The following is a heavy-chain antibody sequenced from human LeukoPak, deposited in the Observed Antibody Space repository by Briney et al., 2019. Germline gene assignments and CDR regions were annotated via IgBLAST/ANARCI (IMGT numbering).Heavy chain of an antibody. CDR2: IYYSGST. V-gene: IGHV4-59*08. D-gene: IGHD3-16*01. Sequence: PSETLSLTCTVSGGSISSYYWSWIRQPPGKGLEWIGYIYYSGSTDYNPSLKSRVTISVDTSKNQFSLKLSSVTAADTAVYYCARQLRTKLLFPWYFDLWGRGTLVTVSS. CDR3: ARQLRTKLLFPWYFDL. J-gene: IGHJ2*01. CDR1: GGSISSYY.